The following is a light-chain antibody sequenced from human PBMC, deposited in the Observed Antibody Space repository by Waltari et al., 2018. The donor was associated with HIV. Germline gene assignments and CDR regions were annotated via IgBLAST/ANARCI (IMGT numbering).Light chain of an antibody. CDR3: QSYDISLSASVV. CDR2: GNK. CDR1: SSTIGADYD. J-gene: IGLJ2*01. V-gene: IGLV1-40*01. Sequence: QSMLTQPPPGQRVTISCTGSSSTIGADYDVHWYQQIPGTAPKLLISGNKNRPSGVPDRFSASKSGTSASLTISGLQAEDEDDYFCQSYDISLSASVVFGGGTRLTVL.